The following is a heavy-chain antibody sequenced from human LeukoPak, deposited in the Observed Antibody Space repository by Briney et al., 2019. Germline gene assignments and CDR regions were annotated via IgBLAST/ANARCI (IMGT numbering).Heavy chain of an antibody. CDR2: IYHSGST. Sequence: SETLSLTCTVSGYSISSGYYWGWIRQPPGKGLEWIGSIYHSGSTYYNPSLKSRVTISVDTSKNQFSLKLSSVTAADTAVYYCARVIDGGNSALYYYYYMDVWGKGTTVTVSS. D-gene: IGHD4-23*01. CDR3: ARVIDGGNSALYYYYYMDV. V-gene: IGHV4-38-2*02. J-gene: IGHJ6*03. CDR1: GYSISSGYY.